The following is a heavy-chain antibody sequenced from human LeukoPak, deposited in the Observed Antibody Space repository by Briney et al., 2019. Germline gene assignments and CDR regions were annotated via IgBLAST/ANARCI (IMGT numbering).Heavy chain of an antibody. CDR2: IKQDGSEK. Sequence: GGSLRLSCAASGFAFSTYWMSWVRQAPGKGLEWVAKIKQDGSEKYYLDSVQGRFTSSRDNAKNSLYLQMNSLRAEDTAAYFCTREAEAGIDYWGQGTLVTVSS. CDR3: TREAEAGIDY. D-gene: IGHD6-19*01. CDR1: GFAFSTYW. J-gene: IGHJ4*02. V-gene: IGHV3-7*01.